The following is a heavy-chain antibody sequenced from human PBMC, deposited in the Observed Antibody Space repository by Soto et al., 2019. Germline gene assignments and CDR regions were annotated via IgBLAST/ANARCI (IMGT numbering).Heavy chain of an antibody. J-gene: IGHJ4*02. CDR3: ARALDYGGNSWDY. Sequence: QVQLQESGPGLVKPSETLSLTCTVSGGSISNYYWSWIRQPPGKGLEWIGYIYYTGDTTYNPSLKSRVTISVDTSKNQFSLKLSSVTAADTAVYYCARALDYGGNSWDYWGQGTLVTVSS. D-gene: IGHD4-17*01. V-gene: IGHV4-59*01. CDR2: IYYTGDT. CDR1: GGSISNYY.